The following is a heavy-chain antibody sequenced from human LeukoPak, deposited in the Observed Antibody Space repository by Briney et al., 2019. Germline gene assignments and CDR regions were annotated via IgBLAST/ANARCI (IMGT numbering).Heavy chain of an antibody. CDR3: AREGWFGESPFDY. CDR1: GFTFSNYW. V-gene: IGHV3-7*01. CDR2: IREDGSEK. D-gene: IGHD3-10*01. J-gene: IGHJ4*02. Sequence: GGSLRLSCAASGFTFSNYWMSWVRQAPGKGLEWVANIREDGSEKYYVDSVKGQFTISRDNAKNSLFLQMDSLRAEDTAVYYCAREGWFGESPFDYWGQGTLVTVSS.